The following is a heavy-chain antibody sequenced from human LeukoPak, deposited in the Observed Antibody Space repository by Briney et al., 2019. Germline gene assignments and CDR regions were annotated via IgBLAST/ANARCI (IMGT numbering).Heavy chain of an antibody. CDR1: GDSVASYY. V-gene: IGHV4-59*02. CDR3: ARDPDASGAGY. J-gene: IGHJ4*02. Sequence: SETLSLTCNVSGDSVASYYWSWIRQPPGKSLEWIGYIFYGGDTNYNPSLKSRVTMSVDTSKNQFSLKLSSVTAADTAVYYCARDPDASGAGYWGQGTLVTVSS. CDR2: IFYGGDT. D-gene: IGHD3-10*01.